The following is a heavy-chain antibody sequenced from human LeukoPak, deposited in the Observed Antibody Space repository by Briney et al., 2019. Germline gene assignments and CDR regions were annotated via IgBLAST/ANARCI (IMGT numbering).Heavy chain of an antibody. D-gene: IGHD6-13*01. CDR2: ISSNSSYI. J-gene: IGHJ4*02. Sequence: PGGCLRLSCAASGFTFSSYSMNWVRQAPGKGLEWVSSISSNSSYIYYADSVMGRFTISRDNAKNSLYLQMNSLRAEDTAVYYCARDPREQQLVPYFDYWGQGTLVTVSS. V-gene: IGHV3-21*01. CDR3: ARDPREQQLVPYFDY. CDR1: GFTFSSYS.